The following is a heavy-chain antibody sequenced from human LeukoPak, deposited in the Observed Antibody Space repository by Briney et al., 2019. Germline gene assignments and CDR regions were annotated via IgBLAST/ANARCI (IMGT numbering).Heavy chain of an antibody. V-gene: IGHV4-39*01. D-gene: IGHD4-17*01. CDR3: ARPTTFYYYYMDV. Sequence: SETLSLTCTVSGGSIGSSRYYWGWIRQPPGKGLEWIGSIYYSGNTYYSPSLKSRVTMSVDTSKNQFSLKLTSVTAADTAVYYCARPTTFYYYYMDVWGKGTTVTVSS. CDR2: IYYSGNT. J-gene: IGHJ6*03. CDR1: GGSIGSSRYY.